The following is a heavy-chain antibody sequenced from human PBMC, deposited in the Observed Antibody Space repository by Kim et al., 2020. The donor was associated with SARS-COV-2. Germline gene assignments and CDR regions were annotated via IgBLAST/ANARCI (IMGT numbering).Heavy chain of an antibody. J-gene: IGHJ1*01. CDR3: VKPRAAAGSPPY. V-gene: IGHV3-23*01. D-gene: IGHD6-13*01. Sequence: GGSLRLSCAASGFTFSSYAMSWVRQAPGKGLEWVSAISGSGGSTYYADSVKGRFTISRDNSKNTLYLQMNSLRAEDTAVYYCVKPRAAAGSPPYWGQGTLVTVSS. CDR2: ISGSGGST. CDR1: GFTFSSYA.